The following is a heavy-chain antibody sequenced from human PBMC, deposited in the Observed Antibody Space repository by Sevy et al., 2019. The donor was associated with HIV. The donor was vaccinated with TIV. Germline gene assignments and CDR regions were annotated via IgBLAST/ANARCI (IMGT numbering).Heavy chain of an antibody. CDR1: GYSFATNW. J-gene: IGHJ4*02. V-gene: IGHV5-51*01. D-gene: IGHD6-13*01. CDR2: IYPGDSDT. Sequence: GESLKISCKGSGYSFATNWIGWVRQMPGKGLEWMGIIYPGDSDTRYSPSFQGRVTISADKSISTAYLQWSSLKASDTAMYYCARLTSLVSDFDYWGQGTLVTVSS. CDR3: ARLTSLVSDFDY.